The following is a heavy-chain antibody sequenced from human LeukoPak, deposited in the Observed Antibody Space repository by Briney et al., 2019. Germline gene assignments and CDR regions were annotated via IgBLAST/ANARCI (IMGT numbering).Heavy chain of an antibody. CDR1: GFTFSSYS. Sequence: GGSLRLSCAASGFTFSSYSMNWVRQAPGKGLEWVSYISSSTIYYTDSVKGRFTISRDNAKNSLYLRMNSLRDEDTAVYYCARPTYGDYGMDVWGQGTTVTVSS. CDR3: ARPTYGDYGMDV. J-gene: IGHJ6*02. CDR2: ISSSTI. D-gene: IGHD4-17*01. V-gene: IGHV3-48*02.